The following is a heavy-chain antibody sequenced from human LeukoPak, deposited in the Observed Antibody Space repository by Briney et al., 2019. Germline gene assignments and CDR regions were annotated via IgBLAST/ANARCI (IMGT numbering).Heavy chain of an antibody. CDR2: IYYSGST. CDR3: ARERVAHSSGWSHIDY. D-gene: IGHD6-19*01. V-gene: IGHV4-4*02. Sequence: SETLSLTCAVSGGSISSSNWWSWVRQPPGKGLEWIGSIYYSGSTYYNPSLKSRVTISVDTSKNQFSLKLSSVTAADTAVYYCARERVAHSSGWSHIDYWGQGTLVTVSS. CDR1: GGSISSSNW. J-gene: IGHJ4*02.